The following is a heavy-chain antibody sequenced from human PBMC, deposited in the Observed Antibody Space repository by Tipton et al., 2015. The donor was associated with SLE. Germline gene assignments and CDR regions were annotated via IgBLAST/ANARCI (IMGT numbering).Heavy chain of an antibody. J-gene: IGHJ5*02. CDR1: GGSLNSYY. CDR3: TRGGRGDGANPFDP. D-gene: IGHD4/OR15-4a*01. Sequence: GLVKPSETLPLTCTVSGGSLNSYYWSWIRQPPGKGLEWIGFVHYSGSTSYNPSLQSRVTISADTSKNQFSLKLTSVTIADTAVYYCTRGGRGDGANPFDPWGQGTLVTVSS. V-gene: IGHV4-59*12. CDR2: VHYSGST.